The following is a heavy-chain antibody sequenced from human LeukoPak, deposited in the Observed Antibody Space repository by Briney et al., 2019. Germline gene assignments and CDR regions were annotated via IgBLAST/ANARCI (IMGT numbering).Heavy chain of an antibody. V-gene: IGHV4-30-4*01. J-gene: IGHJ4*02. D-gene: IGHD7-27*01. CDR1: GGSIRSGDYY. CDR2: IYHSGGT. Sequence: PSETLSLTCTVSGGSIRSGDYYWSWIRQPPGKGLEWIGHIYHSGGTYYNPSLQSRLNISVDTSKNQFSLRLSSVTAADTAVYYCGRVSRAWGEYYLDCWGLGILVAVSS. CDR3: GRVSRAWGEYYLDC.